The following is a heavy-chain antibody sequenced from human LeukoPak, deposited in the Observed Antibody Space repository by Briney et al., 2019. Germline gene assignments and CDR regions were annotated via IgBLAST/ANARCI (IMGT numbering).Heavy chain of an antibody. J-gene: IGHJ4*02. V-gene: IGHV1-2*02. CDR3: AREGTVTTSETTFDY. CDR2: INPNSGGT. CDR1: GYTFTDYY. D-gene: IGHD4-17*01. Sequence: ASVKVSCKASGYTFTDYYMHWVRQAPGQGLEWMGWINPNSGGTNYAQKFQGRVTMTRDTSISTAYMELSRLRSDDTAVYYCAREGTVTTSETTFDYWGQGTLVTVSS.